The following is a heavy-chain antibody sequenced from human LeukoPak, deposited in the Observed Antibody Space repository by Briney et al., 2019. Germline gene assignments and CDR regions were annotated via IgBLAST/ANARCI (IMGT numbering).Heavy chain of an antibody. J-gene: IGHJ5*02. V-gene: IGHV4-38-2*01. Sequence: SETLSLTCAVSGYPISSGYYWGWIRQPPGKGLEWIGSIYHSGSTYYNPSLKSRVTISVDTSKNQFSLKLSSVTAADTAVYYCARILDNWFDPWGQGTLVTVSS. CDR3: ARILDNWFDP. CDR2: IYHSGST. CDR1: GYPISSGYY.